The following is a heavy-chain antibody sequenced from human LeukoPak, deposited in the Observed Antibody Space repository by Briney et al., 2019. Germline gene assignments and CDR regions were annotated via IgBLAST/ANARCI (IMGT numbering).Heavy chain of an antibody. V-gene: IGHV3-30*02. CDR3: AKDNYGGISAIFDY. J-gene: IGHJ4*02. CDR1: GFTFSSYG. D-gene: IGHD4-23*01. Sequence: PGGSLRLSCAASGFTFSSYGMHWVRQAPGKGLEWVAFIRYDGSNKYYADSVKGRFTISRDNSKNTLHLQMNSLRAEDTAVYYCAKDNYGGISAIFDYWGQGTLVTVSS. CDR2: IRYDGSNK.